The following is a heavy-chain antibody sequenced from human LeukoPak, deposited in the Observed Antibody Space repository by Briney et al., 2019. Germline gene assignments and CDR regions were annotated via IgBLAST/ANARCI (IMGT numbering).Heavy chain of an antibody. Sequence: GRSLRLSCAASGFTFSSYGMHWARQAPGKGLEWVAVISYDGSNKYYADSVKGRFTISRDNSKNTLYLQMNSLRAEDTAVYYCAKGEGETTGDYWGQGTLVTVSS. CDR3: AKGEGETTGDY. J-gene: IGHJ4*02. V-gene: IGHV3-30*18. CDR2: ISYDGSNK. D-gene: IGHD1-1*01. CDR1: GFTFSSYG.